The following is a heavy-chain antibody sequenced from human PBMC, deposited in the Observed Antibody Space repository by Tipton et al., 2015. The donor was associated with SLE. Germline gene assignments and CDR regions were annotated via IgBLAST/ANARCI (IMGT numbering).Heavy chain of an antibody. V-gene: IGHV3-23*01. D-gene: IGHD2-2*01. CDR2: ITGSAAGS. CDR3: ASSINIPGRTYYSYDGMDV. J-gene: IGHJ6*02. Sequence: SLRLSCAASGFTFSNYAMTWVRQAPGKGLEWVSSITGSAAGSYYADSVKGRFTISRENYRNTVFLQMNSLRAEDTAVYYCASSINIPGRTYYSYDGMDVWGQGTTVTVSS. CDR1: GFTFSNYA.